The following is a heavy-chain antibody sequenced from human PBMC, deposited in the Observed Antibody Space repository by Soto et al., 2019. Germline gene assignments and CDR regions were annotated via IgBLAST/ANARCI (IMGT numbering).Heavy chain of an antibody. V-gene: IGHV1-69*08. Sequence: QVQLVQSGAEVKKPGSSVKVSCKASGGTFSTYTITWVRQAPGQGLEWMGRIIPIIGIINYAQKFQGRVTIGADKFTGTAYMELPGLRSDDTAVYYCAGDPDSHYNDSHASSYPWGQGTLVTVSS. J-gene: IGHJ5*02. D-gene: IGHD4-4*01. CDR3: AGDPDSHYNDSHASSYP. CDR2: IIPIIGII. CDR1: GGTFSTYT.